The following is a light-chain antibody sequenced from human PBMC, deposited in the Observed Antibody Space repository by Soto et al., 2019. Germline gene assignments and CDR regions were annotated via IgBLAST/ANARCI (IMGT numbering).Light chain of an antibody. CDR2: GTS. V-gene: IGKV3-20*01. CDR3: HQFDDSVT. Sequence: EMVLTQWPGTLCLSTGERATLSCWASHSVSRTYFAWYQQKPGQAPRLRIYGTSDRATGTPDRFSGSGSGTDFTLTISRLEPEDSAVYYCHQFDDSVTFGQGTR. J-gene: IGKJ5*01. CDR1: HSVSRTY.